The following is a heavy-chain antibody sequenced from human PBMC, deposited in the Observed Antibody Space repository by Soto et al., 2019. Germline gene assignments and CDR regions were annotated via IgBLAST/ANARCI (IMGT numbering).Heavy chain of an antibody. D-gene: IGHD5-18*01. J-gene: IGHJ4*02. V-gene: IGHV1-46*01. CDR3: AGGYSYGISPPGRDY. Sequence: QVQLVQSGAEVKKPGASVKVSCKASGYTFTSYYMHWVRQAPGQGLEWMGIINPSGGSTSYAQKFQGRVTMTRDTSTSTVYMELSSLRSEDTAVYYCAGGYSYGISPPGRDYWGQGTLVTVSS. CDR1: GYTFTSYY. CDR2: INPSGGST.